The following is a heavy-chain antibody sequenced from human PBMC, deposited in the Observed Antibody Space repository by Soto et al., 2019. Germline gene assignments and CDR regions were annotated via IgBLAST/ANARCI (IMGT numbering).Heavy chain of an antibody. D-gene: IGHD3-22*01. J-gene: IGHJ5*02. CDR3: ARDLRSGYSGFDP. V-gene: IGHV1-69*13. CDR2: VIPIFGTA. Sequence: SVKVSCKASGGTFSSYAISWVRQAPGQGLEWMGGVIPIFGTANYAQKFQGRGTITEDESTSTAYMELSSLRSEDTAVYYCARDLRSGYSGFDPWGQGTLVTVSS. CDR1: GGTFSSYA.